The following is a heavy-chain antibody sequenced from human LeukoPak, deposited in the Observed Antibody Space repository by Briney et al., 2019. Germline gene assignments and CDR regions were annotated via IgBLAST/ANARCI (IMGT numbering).Heavy chain of an antibody. CDR3: ARAGRPYYYGSGSYLNWFDP. D-gene: IGHD3-10*01. Sequence: PSETLSLTCTVSGGSISSYYWSWIRQPPGKVLEWIGYIYYSGSTNYNPSLKSRVTISVDTSKNQFSLKLSSVTAADTAAYYCARAGRPYYYGSGSYLNWFDPWGQGTLVTVSS. CDR1: GGSISSYY. V-gene: IGHV4-59*01. J-gene: IGHJ5*02. CDR2: IYYSGST.